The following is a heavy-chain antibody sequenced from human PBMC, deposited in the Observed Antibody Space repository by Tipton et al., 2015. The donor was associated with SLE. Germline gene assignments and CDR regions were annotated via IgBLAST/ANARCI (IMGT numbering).Heavy chain of an antibody. CDR2: IYHSGST. V-gene: IGHV4-38-2*01. D-gene: IGHD3-9*01. J-gene: IGHJ3*02. CDR1: GYSISSGYY. Sequence: TLSLTRAVSGYSISSGYYWGWIRQPPGKGLEWIGSIYHSGSTYYNPSLKSRVTISVDTSKNQFSLKLSSVTAADTAVYYCARVLLDDILTGYSHDAFDIWGQGTMVTVSS. CDR3: ARVLLDDILTGYSHDAFDI.